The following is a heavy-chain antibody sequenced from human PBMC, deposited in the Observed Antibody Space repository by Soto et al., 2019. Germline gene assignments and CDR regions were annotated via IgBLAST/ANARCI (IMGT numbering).Heavy chain of an antibody. CDR3: AREVAYYGSGSVSHGMDV. J-gene: IGHJ6*02. Sequence: QVQLVQSGPEVKKPGSSVKVSCKASGGTFSSYAISWVRQAPGQGLEWMGGIIPIFGTANYAQKFQGRVTITADESTSTAYMELSSLRSEVTAVYYCAREVAYYGSGSVSHGMDVWGQGTTVTVSS. V-gene: IGHV1-69*01. CDR1: GGTFSSYA. CDR2: IIPIFGTA. D-gene: IGHD3-10*01.